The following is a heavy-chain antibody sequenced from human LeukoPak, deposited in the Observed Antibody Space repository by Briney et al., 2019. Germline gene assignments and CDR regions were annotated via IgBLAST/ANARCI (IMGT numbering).Heavy chain of an antibody. V-gene: IGHV1-18*04. D-gene: IGHD6-13*01. CDR1: GYTFTNYN. J-gene: IGHJ4*02. Sequence: ASVKVSCKTSGYTFTNYNITWVRQAPGQGLEWMGWISPHNGKANYAQKLQARVTLTTVTSTSTAYMELRSLRSDDTAVYFCARGYSSSWFEVAIPGYFWGQGTLVTVSS. CDR3: ARGYSSSWFEVAIPGYF. CDR2: ISPHNGKA.